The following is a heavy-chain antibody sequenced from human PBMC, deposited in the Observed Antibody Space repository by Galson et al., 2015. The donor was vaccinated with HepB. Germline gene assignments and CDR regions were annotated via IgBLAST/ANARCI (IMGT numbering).Heavy chain of an antibody. CDR2: IKSKTDGGTT. V-gene: IGHV3-15*01. Sequence: SLRLSCAAPGFTFSNAWMSWVRQAPGKGLEWVGRIKSKTDGGTTDYAAPVKGRFTISRDDSKNTLYLQMNSLKTEDTAVYYCTTATMIVVAPVDYFDYWGQGTLVTVSS. CDR1: GFTFSNAW. J-gene: IGHJ4*02. CDR3: TTATMIVVAPVDYFDY. D-gene: IGHD3-22*01.